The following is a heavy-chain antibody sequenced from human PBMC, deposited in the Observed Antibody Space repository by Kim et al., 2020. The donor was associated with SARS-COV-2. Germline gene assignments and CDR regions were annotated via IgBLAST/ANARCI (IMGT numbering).Heavy chain of an antibody. Sequence: YSQNFQGRVTITREASATTAYMELSSLTSKDTAVYYCAREGSGSYNWLDPWGQGTLVTVSS. CDR3: AREGSGSYNWLDP. V-gene: IGHV1-3*01. D-gene: IGHD3-10*01. J-gene: IGHJ5*02.